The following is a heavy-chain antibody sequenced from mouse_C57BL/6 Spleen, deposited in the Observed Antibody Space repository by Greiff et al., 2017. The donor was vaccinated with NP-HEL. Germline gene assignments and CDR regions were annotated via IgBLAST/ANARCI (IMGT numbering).Heavy chain of an antibody. D-gene: IGHD3-2*02. Sequence: EVQLVESGEGLVKPGGSLKLSCAASGFTFSSYAMSWVRQTPEKRLEWVAYISSGGDYINYADTVKGRFTISRDNARNTLYLQRSSLKAEDAAMYYCTRADAQATWDWGQGTLVTVSA. V-gene: IGHV5-9-1*02. CDR3: TRADAQATWD. CDR1: GFTFSSYA. CDR2: ISSGGDYI. J-gene: IGHJ3*01.